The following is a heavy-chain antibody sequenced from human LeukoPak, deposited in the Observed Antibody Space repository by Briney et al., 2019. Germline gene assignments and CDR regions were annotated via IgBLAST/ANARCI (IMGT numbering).Heavy chain of an antibody. Sequence: GGSLRLSCAPSGFTFSNHWMSWVRQAPGKGLEWVGNIKQDGSETHYVDSVKGRFTISRDNAKNSLYLQMNSLRAEDTAVYYCARDAGTFDWSGGYFDCWGQGTLVIVSS. D-gene: IGHD3-9*01. CDR3: ARDAGTFDWSGGYFDC. V-gene: IGHV3-7*04. CDR1: GFTFSNHW. J-gene: IGHJ4*02. CDR2: IKQDGSET.